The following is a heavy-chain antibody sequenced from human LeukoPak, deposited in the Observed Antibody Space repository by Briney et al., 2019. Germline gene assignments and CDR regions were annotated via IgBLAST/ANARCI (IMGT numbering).Heavy chain of an antibody. J-gene: IGHJ4*02. Sequence: SETLSLTCTVSGGSFRGYYWSWIRQSPGKVLEWIGYIYYSGSTNYNPSLKSRVTISLDTSKNQFSLKLSSVTAADTAVYYCARGIGSFYYFDYWGQGARVTVSS. CDR3: ARGIGSFYYFDY. V-gene: IGHV4-59*01. D-gene: IGHD2-15*01. CDR2: IYYSGST. CDR1: GGSFRGYY.